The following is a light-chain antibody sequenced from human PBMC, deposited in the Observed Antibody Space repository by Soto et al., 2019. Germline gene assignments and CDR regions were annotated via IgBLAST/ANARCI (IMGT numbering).Light chain of an antibody. CDR1: QSVSSN. CDR3: QQYNAWPLT. J-gene: IGKJ4*01. CDR2: VAS. Sequence: EIVMTQSPATLSVSPGERATLSCRASQSVSSNLAWYQQKPGQTPKLLIYVASTRTTGIPARFSGSGSGTEFTLTISSRQSEDVSVYYCQQYNAWPLTFGGGTKVEF. V-gene: IGKV3-15*01.